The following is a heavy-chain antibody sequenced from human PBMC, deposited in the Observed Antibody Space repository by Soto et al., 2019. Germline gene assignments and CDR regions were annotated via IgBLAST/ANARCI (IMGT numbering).Heavy chain of an antibody. D-gene: IGHD4-4*01. CDR3: ARGAGGYSNYQPFDY. V-gene: IGHV4-59*12. CDR1: GGSISSNY. J-gene: IGHJ4*02. Sequence: SETLSLTCTVSGGSISSNYWTWIRQPPGKGLEWIGYVYNSGSTNYNPSLKSRVTISEDTSKSQFSLKVNSMTAADTAVYYCARGAGGYSNYQPFDYWGQGTLVTVSS. CDR2: VYNSGST.